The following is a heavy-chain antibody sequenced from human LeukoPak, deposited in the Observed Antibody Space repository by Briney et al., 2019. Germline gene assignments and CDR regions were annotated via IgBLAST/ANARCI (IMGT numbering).Heavy chain of an antibody. CDR1: GFTFSSYA. D-gene: IGHD3-10*01. J-gene: IGHJ4*02. CDR3: ARPSGELDY. V-gene: IGHV3-64*01. Sequence: PGGSLRLSCAASGFTFSSYAMHWVRQAPGKGLEYVSAISSNGGSTYYAKSVKGRFTISRDNAKNSLYLQMNSLRDEDTAVYYCARPSGELDYWGQGTLVTVSS. CDR2: ISSNGGST.